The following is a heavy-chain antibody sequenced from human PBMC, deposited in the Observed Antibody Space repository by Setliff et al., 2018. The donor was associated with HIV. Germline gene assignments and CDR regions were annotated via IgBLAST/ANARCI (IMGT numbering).Heavy chain of an antibody. V-gene: IGHV1-3*01. Sequence: GASVKVSCKASGYTLTRNPIHWVRQAPGQRLEWMGWINAGNGNTKYSQRFQGRVTITRDTSASTAYMELSSLRFEDTAVYYCARVQGATHYDILTGYTLYGLDVWGQGTTVTVSS. CDR1: GYTLTRNP. D-gene: IGHD3-9*01. J-gene: IGHJ6*02. CDR2: INAGNGNT. CDR3: ARVQGATHYDILTGYTLYGLDV.